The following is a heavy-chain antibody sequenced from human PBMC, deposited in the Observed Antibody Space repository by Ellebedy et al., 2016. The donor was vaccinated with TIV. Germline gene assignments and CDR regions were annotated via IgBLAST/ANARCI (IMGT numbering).Heavy chain of an antibody. CDR1: GYTFTSYF. CDR3: ARGDNYYYESSCYYYNY. V-gene: IGHV1-46*01. Sequence: ASVKVSCKASGYTFTSYFLYWVRQAPGQGLDWMGIINPTSGNSNYAQTFQGRVTVPRDTSTSTVYMELSSLRSEDTAVYYCARGDNYYYESSCYYYNYWGQGTLVTVSS. J-gene: IGHJ4*02. CDR2: INPTSGNS. D-gene: IGHD3-22*01.